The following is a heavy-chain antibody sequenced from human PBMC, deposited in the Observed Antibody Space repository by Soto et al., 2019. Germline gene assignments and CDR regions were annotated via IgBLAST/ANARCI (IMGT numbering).Heavy chain of an antibody. Sequence: GASVKVSCKTSGYIFTAYGPAWLRQAPGQRPEWMGWVSTNDDRTNYAQKFQGRVTMTTDRSTTTTSMELRSLRPDDTAVYYCARELNTESSAYYSFAFWGQGTLVTVSS. CDR1: GYIFTAYG. D-gene: IGHD3-22*01. J-gene: IGHJ4*02. V-gene: IGHV1-18*01. CDR3: ARELNTESSAYYSFAF. CDR2: VSTNDDRT.